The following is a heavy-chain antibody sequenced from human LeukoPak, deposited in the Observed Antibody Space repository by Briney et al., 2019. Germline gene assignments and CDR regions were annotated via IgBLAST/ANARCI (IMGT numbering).Heavy chain of an antibody. J-gene: IGHJ5*02. CDR1: GNTFIGNY. Sequence: ASVKVSCKASGNTFIGNYIHWVRQARGQGREWMGWINPNSGGANYAQRFQGRVTITRDTSVTTAFLDLDRLTSDDTAVYYCVTRSYTSGWPTWGQGTLVTVSS. CDR3: VTRSYTSGWPT. V-gene: IGHV1-2*02. D-gene: IGHD6-19*01. CDR2: INPNSGGA.